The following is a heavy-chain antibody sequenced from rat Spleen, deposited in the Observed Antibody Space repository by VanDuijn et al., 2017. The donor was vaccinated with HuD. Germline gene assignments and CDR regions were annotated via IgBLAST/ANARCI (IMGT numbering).Heavy chain of an antibody. CDR3: ATPTPGIPFAY. CDR2: ISYDAFIT. D-gene: IGHD1-4*01. J-gene: IGHJ2*01. CDR1: GFTFNNYW. V-gene: IGHV5-29*01. Sequence: EVQLVESGGGLVQPGRSLKLSCVASGFTFNNYWMTWIRQAPGKGLEWVATISYDAFITYYRDSVKGRFTISRDNAKSTLYLQMDSLRSEDTATYYCATPTPGIPFAYWGQGVMVTVSS.